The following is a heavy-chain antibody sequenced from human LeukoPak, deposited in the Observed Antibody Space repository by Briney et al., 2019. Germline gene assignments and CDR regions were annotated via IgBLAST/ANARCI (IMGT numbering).Heavy chain of an antibody. CDR2: INTDGSTT. J-gene: IGHJ5*02. D-gene: IGHD3/OR15-3a*01. V-gene: IGHV3-74*01. CDR1: GLIFSSYW. Sequence: GGSLRLSCAASGLIFSSYWMHWVRQAPGKGLVWVSRINTDGSTTSYADSVKGRFTISRDNAKNSLYLEMNSLRAEDTSLYYCVKGTGPFLWPNWFDPWGQGTRVTVSS. CDR3: VKGTGPFLWPNWFDP.